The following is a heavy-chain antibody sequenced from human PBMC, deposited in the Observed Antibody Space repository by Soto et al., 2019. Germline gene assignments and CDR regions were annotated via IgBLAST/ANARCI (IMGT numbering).Heavy chain of an antibody. CDR3: ARVPLLCFGELLYYYYGMDV. CDR2: ISSSSSTI. CDR1: GFTFSSYS. V-gene: IGHV3-48*02. Sequence: PGGSLRLSCAASGFTFSSYSMNWVRQAPGKGLEWVSYISSSSSTIYYADSVKGRFTISRDNAKNSLYLQMNSLRDEDTAVYYCARVPLLCFGELLYYYYGMDVWGQGTTVTVSS. J-gene: IGHJ6*02. D-gene: IGHD3-10*01.